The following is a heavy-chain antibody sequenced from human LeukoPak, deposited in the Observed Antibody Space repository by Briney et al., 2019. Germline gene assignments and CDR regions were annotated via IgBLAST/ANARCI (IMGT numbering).Heavy chain of an antibody. V-gene: IGHV1-18*01. CDR3: ARGTQYSSSWYYFDY. D-gene: IGHD6-13*01. CDR2: ISAYNGNT. J-gene: IGHJ4*02. CDR1: GYTFTSYG. Sequence: ASVKVSCKASGYTFTSYGISWVRQAPGQGLECMGWISAYNGNTNYAQKLQGRVTMTTDTSTSTAYMELRSLRSDDTAVYYCARGTQYSSSWYYFDYWGQGTLVTVSS.